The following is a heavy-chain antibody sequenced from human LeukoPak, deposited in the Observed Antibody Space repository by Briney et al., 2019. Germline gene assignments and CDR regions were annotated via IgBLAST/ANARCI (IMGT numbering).Heavy chain of an antibody. CDR1: GYSFTNYW. D-gene: IGHD4-23*01. J-gene: IGHJ4*02. CDR2: IYPGDSDT. Sequence: GESLKISCKASGYSFTNYWIGWVRQMPGKGLEYMGIIYPGDSDTRYSPSLQGQVTISADKSISTTYLQWSSLRASDTAMYYCARHRRYGGNSYYFDYWGQGALVTVSS. CDR3: ARHRRYGGNSYYFDY. V-gene: IGHV5-51*01.